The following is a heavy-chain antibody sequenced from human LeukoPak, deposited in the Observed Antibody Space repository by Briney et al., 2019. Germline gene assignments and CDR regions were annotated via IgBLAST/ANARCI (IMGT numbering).Heavy chain of an antibody. V-gene: IGHV3-48*03. D-gene: IGHD6-19*01. Sequence: GGSLRLSCAASGFGFSTYEMHWVRQAPGKGLEWVSDISSSGSTVYYADSVKGRLTTSRDNANNYLYLQMQSLRAEDTAVYYCSLLAVASPQDYWGQGTLVTVSS. CDR2: ISSSGSTV. CDR1: GFGFSTYE. CDR3: SLLAVASPQDY. J-gene: IGHJ4*02.